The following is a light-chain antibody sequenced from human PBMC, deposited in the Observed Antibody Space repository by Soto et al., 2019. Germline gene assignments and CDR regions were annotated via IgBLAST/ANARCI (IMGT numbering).Light chain of an antibody. Sequence: DIHMTQSPSTLSASIGDRVKITCRASQNIMTWLAWHQQKPGKAPKLLIFKASDLDVGVPSRFAGSGSGTEFTLTISNLQPDDFATYYCQQYNSYSWTFGQGTKVDIK. CDR3: QQYNSYSWT. V-gene: IGKV1-5*03. CDR2: KAS. CDR1: QNIMTW. J-gene: IGKJ1*01.